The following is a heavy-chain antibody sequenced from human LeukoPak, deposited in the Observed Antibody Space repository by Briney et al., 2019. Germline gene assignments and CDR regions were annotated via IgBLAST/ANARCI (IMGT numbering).Heavy chain of an antibody. CDR2: IRQDGDDK. Sequence: GGSLRLSCAASDFTFRNYWMSWVRQAPGKGLEWVANIRQDGDDKKYVDSVKGRFTISRDNSKNTLYLQMNSLRAEDTAVYYCASLNYYDSSHWGQGTLVTVSS. D-gene: IGHD3-22*01. J-gene: IGHJ4*02. V-gene: IGHV3-7*01. CDR1: DFTFRNYW. CDR3: ASLNYYDSSH.